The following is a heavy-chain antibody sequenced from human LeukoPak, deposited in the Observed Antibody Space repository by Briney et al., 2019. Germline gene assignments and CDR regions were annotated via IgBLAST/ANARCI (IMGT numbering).Heavy chain of an antibody. CDR1: GGSISSSSYY. D-gene: IGHD3-22*01. CDR2: IYYSGST. Sequence: PSETLSLTCTVSGGSISSSSYYWGWIRQPPGKGLEWIGSIYYSGSTYYNPSLKSRVTISVDTSKNQFSLKLSSVTAAGTAVYYCARQVPDYYDSSGFLDYWGQGTLVTVSS. CDR3: ARQVPDYYDSSGFLDY. V-gene: IGHV4-39*01. J-gene: IGHJ4*02.